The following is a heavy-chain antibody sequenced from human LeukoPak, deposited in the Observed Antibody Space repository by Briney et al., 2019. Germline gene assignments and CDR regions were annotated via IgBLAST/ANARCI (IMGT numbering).Heavy chain of an antibody. J-gene: IGHJ4*02. CDR1: GFTFSSYS. CDR3: ARAPNSGTTGTDRFDY. D-gene: IGHD1-1*01. Sequence: PGGSLRLSCAASGFTFSSYSMNWVRQAPGKGLEWVSSISSSSSYIYYADSVKGRFTISRDNAKNSLYLQMNSLRAEDTAVYYCARAPNSGTTGTDRFDYWGQGTLVTVSS. V-gene: IGHV3-21*01. CDR2: ISSSSSYI.